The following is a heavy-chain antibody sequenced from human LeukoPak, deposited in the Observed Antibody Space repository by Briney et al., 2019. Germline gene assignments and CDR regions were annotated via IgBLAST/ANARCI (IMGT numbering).Heavy chain of an antibody. Sequence: ASVKVSCKASGGTFSSYAISWVRQAPGQGLEWMGRIIPIFGIANYAQKFQGRVTITADKSTSTAYMELSSLRSEDTAVYYCARGNDFWSGYLANPLRYGMDVWGQGTTVTGSS. D-gene: IGHD3-3*01. V-gene: IGHV1-69*04. J-gene: IGHJ6*02. CDR3: ARGNDFWSGYLANPLRYGMDV. CDR1: GGTFSSYA. CDR2: IIPIFGIA.